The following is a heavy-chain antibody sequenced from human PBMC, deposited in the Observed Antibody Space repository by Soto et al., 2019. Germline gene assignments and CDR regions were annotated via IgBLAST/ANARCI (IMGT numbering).Heavy chain of an antibody. CDR3: ALNIFGGYVGAFEV. J-gene: IGHJ3*01. CDR1: GFSLTTSGVG. CDR2: VYGDDDK. Sequence: QITLKESGPTLVKPTQTLTLTCTFSGFSLTTSGVGVGWIRQPPGKALEWLALVYGDDDKRYTPSLKSRLTITNDTSTNQVVFTITTMDPVDTATYYCALNIFGGYVGAFEVWGQGTMVTVSS. V-gene: IGHV2-5*02. D-gene: IGHD3-10*02.